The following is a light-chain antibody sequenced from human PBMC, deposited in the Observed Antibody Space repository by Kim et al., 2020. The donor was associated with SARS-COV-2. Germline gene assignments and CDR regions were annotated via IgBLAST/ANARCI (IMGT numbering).Light chain of an antibody. CDR1: QYIAVW. CDR3: QQANNFPLT. CDR2: NSE. Sequence: SVADGVHVTCRASQYIAVWLAWYQQKPGKGPTLLIYNSEDLQSGVPSRFSGSRTGTDFTLTITNLQPEDAATYYCQQANNFPLTFGGGTKVDIK. V-gene: IGKV1-12*01. J-gene: IGKJ4*01.